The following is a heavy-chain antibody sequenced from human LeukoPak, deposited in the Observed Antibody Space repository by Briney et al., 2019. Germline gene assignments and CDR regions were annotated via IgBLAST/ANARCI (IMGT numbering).Heavy chain of an antibody. J-gene: IGHJ3*02. D-gene: IGHD3-22*01. V-gene: IGHV3-20*04. Sequence: GGSLRLSCAASGFIFDDYGMTWVRQAPGKGLEWVSGINWNGGSTGYADSVKGRFTISRDNAKNSLYLQMNSLRAEDTALYYCARQQTHSYYYDSSGYYAPDAFDIWGQGTMVTVSS. CDR3: ARQQTHSYYYDSSGYYAPDAFDI. CDR2: INWNGGST. CDR1: GFIFDDYG.